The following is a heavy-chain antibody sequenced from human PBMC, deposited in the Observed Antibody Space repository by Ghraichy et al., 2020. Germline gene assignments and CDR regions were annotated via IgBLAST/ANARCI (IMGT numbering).Heavy chain of an antibody. D-gene: IGHD2-21*02. Sequence: GGSLRLSCAASGFTFSSYEMNWVRQAPGKGLEWVSYISSSGSTIYYADSVKGRFTISRDNAKNSLYLQMNSLRAEDTAVYYCARVNRLVVTAILTVGGFDYWGQGTLVTVSS. CDR3: ARVNRLVVTAILTVGGFDY. V-gene: IGHV3-48*03. CDR2: ISSSGSTI. CDR1: GFTFSSYE. J-gene: IGHJ4*02.